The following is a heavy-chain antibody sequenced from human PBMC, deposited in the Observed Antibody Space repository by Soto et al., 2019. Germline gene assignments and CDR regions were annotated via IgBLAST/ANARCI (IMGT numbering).Heavy chain of an antibody. D-gene: IGHD3-10*01. J-gene: IGHJ6*02. CDR1: GFTFSSYD. Sequence: EVQLVESGGGLVQPGGSLRLSCAASGFTFSSYDMHWVRQATGKGLEWVSAIGTAGDTYYPGSVKGRFTISRENAKNSLYLQMNSLRAEDTAVYYCARVGFARYYYGMDVWGQGTTVTVSS. V-gene: IGHV3-13*01. CDR3: ARVGFARYYYGMDV. CDR2: IGTAGDT.